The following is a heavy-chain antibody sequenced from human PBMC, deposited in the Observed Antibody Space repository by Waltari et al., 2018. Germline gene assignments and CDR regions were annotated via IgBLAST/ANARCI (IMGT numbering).Heavy chain of an antibody. CDR2: MNPDSGNT. Sequence: VQLVQSGAEVKKPGASVKVSGTASGYTFTRYDINWWRHATGQGFRWRGWMNPDSGNTGYAQKIQGRVTMTRNTSISTAYMELSSLRSEDTAVYYCARTARVAAAGTGYYYYYMDVWGKGTTVTVSS. CDR3: ARTARVAAAGTGYYYYYMDV. D-gene: IGHD6-13*01. J-gene: IGHJ6*03. V-gene: IGHV1-8*01. CDR1: GYTFTRYD.